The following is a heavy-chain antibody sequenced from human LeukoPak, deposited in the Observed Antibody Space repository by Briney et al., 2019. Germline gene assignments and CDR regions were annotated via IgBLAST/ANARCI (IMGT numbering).Heavy chain of an antibody. Sequence: PGGSLRLSCAASGFTFSSYGMNWVRQAPGKGLEWVSYISSSGSTIYYADSVKGRFTISRDNAKNSLYLQMNSLRAEDTAVYYCARASSSRDYYYYYMDVWGKGTTVTISS. CDR3: ARASSSRDYYYYYMDV. D-gene: IGHD6-13*01. V-gene: IGHV3-48*04. J-gene: IGHJ6*03. CDR1: GFTFSSYG. CDR2: ISSSGSTI.